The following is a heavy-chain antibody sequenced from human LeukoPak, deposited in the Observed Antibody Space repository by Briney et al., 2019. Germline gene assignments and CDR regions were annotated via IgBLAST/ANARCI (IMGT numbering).Heavy chain of an antibody. V-gene: IGHV3-9*01. J-gene: IGHJ6*03. D-gene: IGHD3-3*01. CDR2: ISWNSGSI. Sequence: GGSLRLSCAASGFTFDDYAMHWVRQAPGKGLEWVSGISWNSGSIDYADSVKGRFTISRDNAKNSLFLQMNSLGAEDTAVYYCARCEWHYYHYYMDVWGKGTTVTVSS. CDR1: GFTFDDYA. CDR3: ARCEWHYYHYYMDV.